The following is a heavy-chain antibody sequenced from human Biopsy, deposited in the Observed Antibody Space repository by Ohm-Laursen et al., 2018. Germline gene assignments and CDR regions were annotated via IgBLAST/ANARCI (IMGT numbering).Heavy chain of an antibody. CDR1: GYTFTNYT. D-gene: IGHD3-22*01. V-gene: IGHV1-8*01. J-gene: IGHJ4*02. Sequence: GASVKVSCKASGYTFTNYTVNWVRQATGQGLEWMGWMNPNSGNTGYAQKFQGRVTMTRNTSISTAYMELSSLTSVDTAVYYCARDFNYDGGGSFNVDYWGQGTLVTVSS. CDR3: ARDFNYDGGGSFNVDY. CDR2: MNPNSGNT.